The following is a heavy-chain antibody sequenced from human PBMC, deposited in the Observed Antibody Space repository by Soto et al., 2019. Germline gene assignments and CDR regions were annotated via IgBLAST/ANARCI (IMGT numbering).Heavy chain of an antibody. D-gene: IGHD3-16*01. CDR1: GYIFTKYY. Sequence: QVQLVQSVTELRKPGASVKLSCKASGYIFTKYYIAWVRQAPGHGLEWMGMINGYNGKANYGQDLRCRVIMTTDTSTNTAYMDLRSLTSDDTGVYYCVRWDGFFGAGGVDWGQGTLVTVSS. V-gene: IGHV1-18*01. J-gene: IGHJ4*02. CDR3: VRWDGFFGAGGVD. CDR2: INGYNGKA.